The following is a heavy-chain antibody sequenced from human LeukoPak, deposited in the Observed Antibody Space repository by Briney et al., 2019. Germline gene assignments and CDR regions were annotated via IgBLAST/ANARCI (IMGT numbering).Heavy chain of an antibody. CDR1: GGTFSSYA. CDR3: AREKGVVPAARASYYYMDV. V-gene: IGHV1-69*01. D-gene: IGHD2-2*01. CDR2: IIPIFGTA. J-gene: IGHJ6*03. Sequence: SVKVSCTASGGTFSSYAISWVRQAPGQGLEWMGGIIPIFGTANYAQKFQGRVTITADESTSTAYMELSSLRSEDTAVYYCAREKGVVPAARASYYYMDVWGKGTTVTISS.